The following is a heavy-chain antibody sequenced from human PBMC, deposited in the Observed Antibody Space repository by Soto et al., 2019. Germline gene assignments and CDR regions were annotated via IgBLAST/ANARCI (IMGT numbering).Heavy chain of an antibody. D-gene: IGHD3-3*01. CDR3: ARGSAGRFLGVYYGVDV. CDR2: IYYDGST. CDR1: GGSISTGAYH. V-gene: IGHV4-31*03. J-gene: IGHJ6*02. Sequence: QVRLQESGPGLVKPSQTLSLTCTVSGGSISTGAYHWNWIRQHPGKGLDWSGYIYYDGSTYYNSSLKSRPKISLDPSKNQFSLRLTSVTAADTAVYYCARGSAGRFLGVYYGVDVWGQGTTVTVSS.